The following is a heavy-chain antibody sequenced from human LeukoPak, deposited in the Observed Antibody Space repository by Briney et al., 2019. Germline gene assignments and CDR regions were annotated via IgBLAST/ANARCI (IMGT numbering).Heavy chain of an antibody. CDR2: INSEGSST. CDR1: GFTFSSYW. V-gene: IGHV3-74*01. J-gene: IGHJ3*02. CDR3: ELIYYPSRDAFDI. D-gene: IGHD1-26*01. Sequence: GGSLRLSCAASGFTFSSYWMHWVRQAPGKGLVWVSRINSEGSSTSYADSVKGRFTISRDNAKNTLYLKMNSLRAEDTDVYYCELIYYPSRDAFDIWGQGTMVTVSS.